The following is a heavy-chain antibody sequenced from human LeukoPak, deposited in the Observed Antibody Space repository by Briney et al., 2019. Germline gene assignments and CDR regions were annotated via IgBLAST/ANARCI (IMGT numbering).Heavy chain of an antibody. CDR3: ARAYSGYENDY. V-gene: IGHV1-2*02. Sequence: ASVKVSCKASGYTFTSYDINWVRQATGQGLEWMGWINPNSGGTNYAQKFQGRVTMTRDTSISTAYMELSRLRSDDTAVYYCARAYSGYENDYWGQGTLVTVSS. J-gene: IGHJ4*02. CDR2: INPNSGGT. CDR1: GYTFTSYD. D-gene: IGHD5-12*01.